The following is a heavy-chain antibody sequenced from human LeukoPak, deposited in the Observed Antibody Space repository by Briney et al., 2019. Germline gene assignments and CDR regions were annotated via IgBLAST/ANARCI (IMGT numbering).Heavy chain of an antibody. J-gene: IGHJ4*02. D-gene: IGHD3-22*01. CDR1: GYSISSGYY. CDR3: ARDTGYSFDY. V-gene: IGHV4-38-2*02. CDR2: IYHSGST. Sequence: PSETLSLTCTVSGYSISSGYYWGWIRQPPGKGLEWIGSIYHSGSTYDNPSLKSRVTISVDTSKNQFSLKLSSVTAADTAVYYCARDTGYSFDYWGQGTLVTVSS.